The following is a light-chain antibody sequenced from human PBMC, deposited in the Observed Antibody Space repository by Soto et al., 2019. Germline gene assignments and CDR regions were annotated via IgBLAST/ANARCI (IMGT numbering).Light chain of an antibody. V-gene: IGKV1D-12*01. J-gene: IGKJ1*01. CDR2: AAS. CDR1: QDISGW. Sequence: IQMTEFPSSVSATVQDTVTITCRASQDISGWLAWFQQKTGKAPNLLIYAASILQSGVTPRFSGSGSGRDFTLTIIYLKAEEFATYYCQQANSFPWTFGQGTKVDIK. CDR3: QQANSFPWT.